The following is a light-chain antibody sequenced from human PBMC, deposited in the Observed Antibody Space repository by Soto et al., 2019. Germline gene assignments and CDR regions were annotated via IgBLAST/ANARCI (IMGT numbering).Light chain of an antibody. J-gene: IGLJ2*01. CDR3: LLSYSGGPVV. Sequence: QAVVTQEPSLTVSPGGTVTLTCGSSTGAVTSGHYPYWFQQKPGQAPRTLIYDTSNKHSWTPARFSGSLLGGKAALTLSGAQPEDEAEYYCLLSYSGGPVVFGGGTKLTV. CDR2: DTS. V-gene: IGLV7-46*01. CDR1: TGAVTSGHY.